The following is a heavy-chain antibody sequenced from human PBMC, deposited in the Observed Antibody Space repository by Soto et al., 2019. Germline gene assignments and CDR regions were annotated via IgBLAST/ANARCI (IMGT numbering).Heavy chain of an antibody. Sequence: EVQLLESGGGLVQPGGSLRLSCAASGFTFSSYAMSWVRQAPGKGLEWVSGISGSGDGTYYADSVKGRFTISRDNSKNTLYLQMNSLRAEDTAVYYCAKGVPGIAVAGTGYFQHWGQGTLVTVSS. CDR2: ISGSGDGT. CDR3: AKGVPGIAVAGTGYFQH. CDR1: GFTFSSYA. J-gene: IGHJ1*01. V-gene: IGHV3-23*01. D-gene: IGHD6-19*01.